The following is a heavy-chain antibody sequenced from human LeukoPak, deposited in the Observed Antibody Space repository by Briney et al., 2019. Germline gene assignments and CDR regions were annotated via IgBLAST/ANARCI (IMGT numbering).Heavy chain of an antibody. D-gene: IGHD1-26*01. CDR3: ARGYLIDY. J-gene: IGHJ4*02. CDR2: VYSGDRT. CDR1: GFTVNSNY. Sequence: GGSLRLSCAASGFTVNSNYMSWVRQAPGKGLEWVSVVYSGDRTYYADSVKGRFTISRDDSTNTLYLLMNSLRAEDTAVYYRARGYLIDYWGQGTLVTVSS. V-gene: IGHV3-66*01.